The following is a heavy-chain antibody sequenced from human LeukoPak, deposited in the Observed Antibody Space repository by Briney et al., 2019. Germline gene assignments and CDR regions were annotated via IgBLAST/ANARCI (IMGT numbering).Heavy chain of an antibody. J-gene: IGHJ5*01. CDR1: GFTFSSYA. V-gene: IGHV3-30-3*01. Sequence: GGSLRLSCAASGFTFSSYAMHWVRQAPGKGLEWVAVISYDGGNIKYYADSVKGRFTISRDNAKNTLYLQMHSLRAEDTAVYSCARGWFGPDSCGQGTLVTVSS. CDR2: ISYDGGNIK. D-gene: IGHD3-10*01. CDR3: ARGWFGPDS.